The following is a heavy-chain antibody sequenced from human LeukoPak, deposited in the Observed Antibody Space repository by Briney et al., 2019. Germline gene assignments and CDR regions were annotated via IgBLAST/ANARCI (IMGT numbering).Heavy chain of an antibody. D-gene: IGHD6-19*01. CDR1: GYTFTSYD. J-gene: IGHJ6*02. Sequence: GASVKVSCKASGYTFTSYDINWVRQATGQGLEWMGWVNPNSGNTGYAQKFQGRVTMTRNTSISTAYMELSSLRSEDTAVYYCARVGAVADNYYYYGMDVWGQGTRSPSP. CDR2: VNPNSGNT. CDR3: ARVGAVADNYYYYGMDV. V-gene: IGHV1-8*01.